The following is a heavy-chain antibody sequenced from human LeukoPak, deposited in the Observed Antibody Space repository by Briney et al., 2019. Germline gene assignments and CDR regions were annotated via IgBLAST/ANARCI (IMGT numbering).Heavy chain of an antibody. Sequence: GGSLRLSCAASGFTVSSNYMSWVRQAPGKGLEWVSSISSNSGYIYYADSVRGRVTISRDNPNNTLYLQMNSLRAEDTAVYYCAREWESDLWGQGTLVTVSS. CDR3: AREWESDL. CDR2: ISSNSGYI. CDR1: GFTVSSNY. D-gene: IGHD1-26*01. J-gene: IGHJ5*02. V-gene: IGHV3-21*01.